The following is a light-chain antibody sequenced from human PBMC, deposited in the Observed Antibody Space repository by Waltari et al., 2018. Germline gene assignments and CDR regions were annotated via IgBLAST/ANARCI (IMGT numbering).Light chain of an antibody. CDR3: SSYTSTSAYV. CDR2: EVT. V-gene: IGLV2-14*03. Sequence: QPALAQPASVSGSPGQSITISCSGTSSDVGSYAYGSWYQQHPGEVPKLIIYEVTNRPSGVSNRFSGSKSGNTASLTISGLQAEDDADYYCSSYTSTSAYVFGSGTKVTVI. J-gene: IGLJ1*01. CDR1: SSDVGSYAY.